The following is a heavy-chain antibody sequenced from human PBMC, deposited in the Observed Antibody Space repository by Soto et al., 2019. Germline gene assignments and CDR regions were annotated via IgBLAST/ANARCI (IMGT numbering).Heavy chain of an antibody. CDR1: GYSFTSYA. CDR2: INAGNGNT. V-gene: IGHV1-3*01. CDR3: ARDGSSGWPMDY. D-gene: IGHD6-19*01. J-gene: IGHJ4*02. Sequence: ASAKLSCKASGYSFTSYAMHLVRQAPGQRLEWMGWINAGNGNTKYSQKFQGRVTITRDTSASTAYMELSSLRSEDTAVYYCARDGSSGWPMDYWGQGTLVTVSS.